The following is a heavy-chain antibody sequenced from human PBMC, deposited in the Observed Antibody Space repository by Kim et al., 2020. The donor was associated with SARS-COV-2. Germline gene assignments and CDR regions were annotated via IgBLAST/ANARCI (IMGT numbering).Heavy chain of an antibody. D-gene: IGHD2-15*01. CDR3: ARGVRIRYYYYYYMDV. V-gene: IGHV4-34*01. CDR1: GGSFSGYY. J-gene: IGHJ6*03. Sequence: SETLSLTCAVYGGSFSGYYWSWIRQPPGKGLEWIGEINHSGSTNYNPSLKSRVTISVDTSKNQFSLKLSSVTAADTAVYYCARGVRIRYYYYYYMDVWGKGTTVTVSS. CDR2: INHSGST.